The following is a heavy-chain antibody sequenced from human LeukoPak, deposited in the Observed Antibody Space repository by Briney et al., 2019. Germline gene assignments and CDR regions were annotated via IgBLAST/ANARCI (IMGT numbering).Heavy chain of an antibody. Sequence: GGTLRLSCAASGFTFNNYGMSWVRQAPGKGLEWVSAITGGGGGTYYADSVKGRFTISRDNSKNTLNLQMNSLRAEDTAVYYCARCSGNFEGASDIWGQGTMVTVSS. CDR3: ARCSGNFEGASDI. J-gene: IGHJ3*02. D-gene: IGHD3-10*02. CDR1: GFTFNNYG. V-gene: IGHV3-23*01. CDR2: ITGGGGGT.